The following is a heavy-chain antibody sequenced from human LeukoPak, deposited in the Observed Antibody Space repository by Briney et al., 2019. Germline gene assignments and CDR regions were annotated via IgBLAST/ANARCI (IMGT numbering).Heavy chain of an antibody. CDR2: IYWDDDK. Sequence: SGPTLVKPTQPLTLTCTFSGFSLSTSGVGVGWIRQPPGKALEWLALIYWDDDKRYSPSLKSRLTITKDTSKNQVVLTMTNMDPVDTATYYCARSLSSSWYFYFDYWGQGTLVTVSS. D-gene: IGHD6-13*01. CDR1: GFSLSTSGVG. J-gene: IGHJ4*02. CDR3: ARSLSSSWYFYFDY. V-gene: IGHV2-5*02.